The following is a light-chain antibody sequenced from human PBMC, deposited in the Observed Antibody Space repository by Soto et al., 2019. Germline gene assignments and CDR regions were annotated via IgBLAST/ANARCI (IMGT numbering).Light chain of an antibody. CDR2: TAS. J-gene: IGKJ2*01. Sequence: DIQMTQSPSSLSASVGDRVTITCRASQGISNYLAWYQQKPGKVPKLLIYTASTLQSGVPSRFSGSGSGTDFTLAISSLQPEDVASYYCQKYDSAPYTFGQGTKLEIK. V-gene: IGKV1-27*01. CDR3: QKYDSAPYT. CDR1: QGISNY.